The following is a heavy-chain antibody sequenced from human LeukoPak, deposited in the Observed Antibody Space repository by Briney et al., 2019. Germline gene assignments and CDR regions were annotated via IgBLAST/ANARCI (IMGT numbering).Heavy chain of an antibody. CDR3: VRSRQHQYDSSGHYEIFNWYFDL. J-gene: IGHJ2*01. V-gene: IGHV3-21*01. Sequence: GGSLRLSCAASGFTFSSYSMNWVRQAPGKGLDWVSSISSSSSYIYYADSVKGRFTISRDNAKNSLYLQMNSLRAEDTAVYYCVRSRQHQYDSSGHYEIFNWYFDLWGRGTLVTVSS. CDR1: GFTFSSYS. D-gene: IGHD3-22*01. CDR2: ISSSSSYI.